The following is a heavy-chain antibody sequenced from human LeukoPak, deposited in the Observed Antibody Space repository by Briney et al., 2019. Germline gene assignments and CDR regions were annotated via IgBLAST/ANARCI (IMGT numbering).Heavy chain of an antibody. Sequence: GGSLRLSCVGSGFTFRTYWMNWVRQAPGKGLEWVANINQAGSEKYYVDSVKGRFTISRGNAKNSLYLQINSLRAEDTALYYCARDRRLRFLEWPLYYYYMDVWGKGTTVTVSS. D-gene: IGHD3-3*01. J-gene: IGHJ6*03. CDR2: INQAGSEK. CDR3: ARDRRLRFLEWPLYYYYMDV. CDR1: GFTFRTYW. V-gene: IGHV3-7*03.